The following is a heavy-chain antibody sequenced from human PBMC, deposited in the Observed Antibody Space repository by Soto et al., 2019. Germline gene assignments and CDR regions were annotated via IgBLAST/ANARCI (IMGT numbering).Heavy chain of an antibody. V-gene: IGHV4-34*01. D-gene: IGHD1-26*01. CDR1: GGSFSGYY. J-gene: IGHJ6*02. CDR2: INHSGST. Sequence: QVQLQQWGAGLLKPSETLSLTCAVYGGSFSGYYWSWIRQPPGKGLEWIGEINHSGSTNYNPSLKSRVPISVDTSKNQFSLKLSSVTAADTAVYYCARGGSYYNYYYGMDVWGQGTTVTVSS. CDR3: ARGGSYYNYYYGMDV.